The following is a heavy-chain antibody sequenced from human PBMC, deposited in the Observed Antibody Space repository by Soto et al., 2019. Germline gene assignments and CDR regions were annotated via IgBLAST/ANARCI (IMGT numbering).Heavy chain of an antibody. J-gene: IGHJ6*02. V-gene: IGHV3-30-3*01. CDR2: ISYDGSNK. CDR3: ARDPDIVVVPAAIIMYVMDV. CDR1: GFTFSSYA. D-gene: IGHD2-2*01. Sequence: GGSLRLSCAASGFTFSSYAMHWVRQAPGKGLEWVAVISYDGSNKYYADSVKGRFTISSDNSKNTLYLQMNSLKAEDTAVYYCARDPDIVVVPAAIIMYVMDVWGQGTTVTVSS.